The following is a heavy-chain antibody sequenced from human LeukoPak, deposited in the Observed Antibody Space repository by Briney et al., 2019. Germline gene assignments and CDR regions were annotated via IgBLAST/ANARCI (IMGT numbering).Heavy chain of an antibody. D-gene: IGHD3-22*01. CDR3: AKGRVRRTYYYDSSGYLTFDY. CDR2: ISGSGGST. V-gene: IGHV3-23*01. J-gene: IGHJ4*02. Sequence: GGSLRLSCAASGFTFSSYAMSWVRQAPGKGLEWVSAISGSGGSTYYADSVKGRFTISRDNSKNTLYLQMNSLRAEDTAVYYCAKGRVRRTYYYDSSGYLTFDYWGQGTLVTVSS. CDR1: GFTFSSYA.